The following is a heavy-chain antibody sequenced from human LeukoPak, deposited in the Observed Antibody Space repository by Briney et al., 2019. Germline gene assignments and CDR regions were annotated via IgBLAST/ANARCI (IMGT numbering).Heavy chain of an antibody. D-gene: IGHD6-19*01. CDR3: AKVRHSSGWKSYFDY. CDR2: ISYDGSNK. V-gene: IGHV3-30*18. J-gene: IGHJ4*02. Sequence: GRSLRLSCAASGFTFSSYGMHWVRQAPDKGLEWVAVISYDGSNKYYADSVKGRFTISRDNSKNTLYLQMNSLRAEDTAVYYCAKVRHSSGWKSYFDYWGQGTLVTVSS. CDR1: GFTFSSYG.